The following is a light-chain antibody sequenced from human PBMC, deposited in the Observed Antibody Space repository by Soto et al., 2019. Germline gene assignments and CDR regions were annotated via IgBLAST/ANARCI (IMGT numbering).Light chain of an antibody. Sequence: EIVLSQSPATLSVSPGERATLSCRPSESISSNLAWYQQKPGQAPRLLIYGASTRATGIPDRFSGSGSGTDFTLTITRLEPEDFAVYYCQHYGYSLWTFGQGTKVDIK. CDR2: GAS. J-gene: IGKJ1*01. CDR3: QHYGYSLWT. CDR1: ESISSN. V-gene: IGKV3-20*01.